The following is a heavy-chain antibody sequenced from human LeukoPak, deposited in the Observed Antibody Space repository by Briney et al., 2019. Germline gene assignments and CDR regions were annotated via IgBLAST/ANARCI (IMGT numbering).Heavy chain of an antibody. J-gene: IGHJ4*02. CDR3: ARDPYLITGDYYFDY. V-gene: IGHV4-59*01. CDR2: IYYSGST. CDR1: GGSISSYY. Sequence: PSETLSLTCTVSGGSISSYYWSWIRQPPGKGLEWIGYIYYSGSTNYNPSLKSRVTISVDTSKNQFSLKLSSVTAADTAVYYCARDPYLITGDYYFDYWGQGTLVTVSS. D-gene: IGHD7-27*01.